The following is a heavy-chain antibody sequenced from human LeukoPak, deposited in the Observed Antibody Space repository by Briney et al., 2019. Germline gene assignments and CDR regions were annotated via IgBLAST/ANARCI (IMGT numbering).Heavy chain of an antibody. J-gene: IGHJ4*02. D-gene: IGHD6-13*01. CDR2: IIAIFGTA. CDR1: GGTFSIYA. Sequence: SVTVSSKVSGGTFSIYAISWVRQAPGQGLEWMGGIIAIFGTANDAQKFEGRVTITADESTSTAYMELSSLRSEDTAVYYCARVRLSSSQITCFDYWGQGTLVTVSS. V-gene: IGHV1-69*13. CDR3: ARVRLSSSQITCFDY.